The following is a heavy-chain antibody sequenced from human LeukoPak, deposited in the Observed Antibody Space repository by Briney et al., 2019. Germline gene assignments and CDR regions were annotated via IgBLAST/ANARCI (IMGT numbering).Heavy chain of an antibody. V-gene: IGHV3-23*01. CDR2: ISASGHST. CDR3: AKDHIVVVTATPNFDY. D-gene: IGHD2-21*02. CDR1: GFIFDNFG. J-gene: IGHJ4*02. Sequence: GGSLRLSCAASGFIFDNFGMTWVRQAAGKGLEWVSRISASGHSTTYADSVEGRITISRDNSKNTLFLQVHSLRDDDTAVYYCAKDHIVVVTATPNFDYWGQGTLVTVSS.